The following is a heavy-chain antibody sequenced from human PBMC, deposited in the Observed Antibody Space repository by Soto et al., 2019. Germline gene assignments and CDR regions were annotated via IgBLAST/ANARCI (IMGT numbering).Heavy chain of an antibody. CDR2: IGGSGGYK. CDR3: AKDAAMVSSTFNYFDY. J-gene: IGHJ4*02. Sequence: GGSLRLSCAASRFFFSSYAMSWVRQAPGKGLEWVSGIGGSGGYKSYADSVKGRFTISRDNSKNTLYLQMESLGAEDTAVYYCAKDAAMVSSTFNYFDYWGQGTLVTVSS. V-gene: IGHV3-23*01. CDR1: RFFFSSYA. D-gene: IGHD6-13*01.